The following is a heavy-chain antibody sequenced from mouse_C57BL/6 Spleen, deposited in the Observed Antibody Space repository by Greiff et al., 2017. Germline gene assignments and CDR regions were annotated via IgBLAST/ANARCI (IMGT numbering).Heavy chain of an antibody. Sequence: VQLQQSGAELVRPGASVKLSCKASGYTFTDYYINWVKQRPGQGLEWIGRIYPGSGNTYYNEKFKGKATLTAEKSSSTAYMQLSSLTSEDSAVYFCARSNYVEYFDYWGQGTTLTVSS. CDR2: IYPGSGNT. D-gene: IGHD2-1*01. CDR3: ARSNYVEYFDY. V-gene: IGHV1-76*01. CDR1: GYTFTDYY. J-gene: IGHJ2*01.